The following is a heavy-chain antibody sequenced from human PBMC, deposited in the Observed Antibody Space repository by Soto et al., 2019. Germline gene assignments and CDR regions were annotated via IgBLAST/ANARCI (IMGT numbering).Heavy chain of an antibody. V-gene: IGHV3-21*01. D-gene: IGHD6-13*01. J-gene: IGHJ5*02. Sequence: GGSLRLSCAASGFTFSSYSMNWVRQAPGKGLEWVSSISSSSSYIYYADSVKGRFTISRDNAKNSLYLQMNSLRAEDTAVYYCTRDASRDSSARGWFDPWGPGTLVTVSS. CDR2: ISSSSSYI. CDR1: GFTFSSYS. CDR3: TRDASRDSSARGWFDP.